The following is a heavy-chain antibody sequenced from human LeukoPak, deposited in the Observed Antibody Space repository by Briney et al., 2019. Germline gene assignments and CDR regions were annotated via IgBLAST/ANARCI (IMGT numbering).Heavy chain of an antibody. V-gene: IGHV4-61*08. CDR1: GASISSGGYY. J-gene: IGHJ3*02. CDR3: ARDRSSGSMVDAFDI. CDR2: T. Sequence: PSETLSLTCTVSGASISSGGYYWSWFRQPPGKGLEWIGCTNYNPSLKSRVTISVDMSKNQFSLKLSSVTAADTAIYYCARDRSSGSMVDAFDIWGQGTMVTVSS. D-gene: IGHD6-19*01.